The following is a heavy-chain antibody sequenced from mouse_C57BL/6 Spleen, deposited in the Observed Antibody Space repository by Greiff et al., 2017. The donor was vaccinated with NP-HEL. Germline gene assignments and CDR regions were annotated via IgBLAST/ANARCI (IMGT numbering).Heavy chain of an antibody. V-gene: IGHV14-4*01. D-gene: IGHD5-5*01. Sequence: DVQLQESGAELVRPGASVKLSCTASGFNIKDDYMHWVKQRPEQGLEWIGWIDPENGDTEYASKFQGKATITADTSSNTAYLQLSSLTSEDTAVYYCTTWNYLFAYWGQGTLVTVSA. CDR2: IDPENGDT. CDR3: TTWNYLFAY. CDR1: GFNIKDDY. J-gene: IGHJ3*01.